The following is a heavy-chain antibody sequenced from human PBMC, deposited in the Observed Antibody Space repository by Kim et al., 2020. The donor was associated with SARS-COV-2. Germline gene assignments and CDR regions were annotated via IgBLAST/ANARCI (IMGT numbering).Heavy chain of an antibody. CDR2: ISSSSSYI. CDR3: ARDPITIFGVVTYYFDY. J-gene: IGHJ4*02. D-gene: IGHD3-3*01. Sequence: GGSLRLSCAASGFTFSSYSMNWVRQAPGKGLEWVSSISSSSSYIYYADSVKGRFTISRDNAKNSLYLQMNSLRAEDTAVYYCARDPITIFGVVTYYFDYWGQGTLVTVSS. V-gene: IGHV3-21*01. CDR1: GFTFSSYS.